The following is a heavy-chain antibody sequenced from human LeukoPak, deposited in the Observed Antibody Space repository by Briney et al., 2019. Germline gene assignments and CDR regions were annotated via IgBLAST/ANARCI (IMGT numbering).Heavy chain of an antibody. V-gene: IGHV3-21*01. CDR1: GFTFSRNA. Sequence: PGGSLRLSCAASGFTFSRNAMNWVRQAPGKGLEWVSFISSSSNYMSYADSVKGRFTISRDNAKNSLYLQMNSLRAEDTAVYYCARDRVIVGATPPDYWGQGTLVTVSS. D-gene: IGHD1-26*01. CDR3: ARDRVIVGATPPDY. CDR2: ISSSSNYM. J-gene: IGHJ4*02.